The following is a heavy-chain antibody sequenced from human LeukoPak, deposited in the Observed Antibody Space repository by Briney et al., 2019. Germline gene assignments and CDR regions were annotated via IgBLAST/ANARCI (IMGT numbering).Heavy chain of an antibody. CDR1: GFTFSSYA. CDR3: ARGRFKYYYDSSDRFDY. CDR2: ISGSGGST. D-gene: IGHD3-22*01. J-gene: IGHJ4*02. Sequence: GGSLRLSCAASGFTFSSYAMSWVRQAPGKGLEWVSAISGSGGSTYYADSVKGRFTISRDNAKNTLYLQMNSLRAEDTAVYYCARGRFKYYYDSSDRFDYWGQGTLVTVSS. V-gene: IGHV3-23*01.